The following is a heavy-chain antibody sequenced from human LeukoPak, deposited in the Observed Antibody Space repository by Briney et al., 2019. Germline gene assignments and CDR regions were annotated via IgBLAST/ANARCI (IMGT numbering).Heavy chain of an antibody. CDR3: ARVGGDRVAY. Sequence: GGSLRLSCVASGLTLSSKYMSWVRQAPGKGLEWVSVMYNNGNKHYADSVKGRFTISRENVKNMLYLQMNRMRPEDTAVYYCARVGGDRVAYWGQGTLVTVSS. CDR1: GLTLSSKY. J-gene: IGHJ4*02. D-gene: IGHD4-17*01. CDR2: MYNNGNK. V-gene: IGHV3-53*01.